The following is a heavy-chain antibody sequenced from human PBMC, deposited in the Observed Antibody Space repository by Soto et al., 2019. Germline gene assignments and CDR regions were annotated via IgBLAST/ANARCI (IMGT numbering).Heavy chain of an antibody. D-gene: IGHD6-19*01. Sequence: SVKVSCKASGGTFSSYTISWVRQAPGQGLEWVGRIIPILGIANYAQKFQGRVTITADKSTSTAYMELSSLRSEDTAVYYCARARSAVAAPDYWGQGTLVTVSS. CDR2: IIPILGIA. CDR1: GGTFSSYT. J-gene: IGHJ4*02. CDR3: ARARSAVAAPDY. V-gene: IGHV1-69*02.